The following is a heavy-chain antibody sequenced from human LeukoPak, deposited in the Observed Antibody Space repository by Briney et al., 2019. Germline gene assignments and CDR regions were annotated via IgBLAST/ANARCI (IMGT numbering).Heavy chain of an antibody. V-gene: IGHV4-59*01. CDR2: IYVSGTT. Sequence: SETLSLTCSVSGGSINNYHWSWIRQPPGKGLEWLGNIYVSGTTNYNSSLKSRLTISVDTFKNQLSLNLQSVTAADTAMYYCARHRYDTGGKKGVHWFDPWGQGTLVTVSS. J-gene: IGHJ5*02. CDR3: ARHRYDTGGKKGVHWFDP. D-gene: IGHD4-23*01. CDR1: GGSINNYH.